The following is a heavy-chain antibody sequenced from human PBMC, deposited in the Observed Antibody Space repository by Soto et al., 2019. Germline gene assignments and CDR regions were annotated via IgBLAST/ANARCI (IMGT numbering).Heavy chain of an antibody. CDR2: ISGSGGST. CDR3: VKDEQWELYFDY. CDR1: GFTFSSYA. J-gene: IGHJ4*02. Sequence: LRLSCAASGFTFSSYAMSWVRQAPGKGLEWVSAISGSGGSTYYADSVKGRFTISRDNSKNTLYLQMNSLRAEDTAVYYCVKDEQWELYFDYWGQGTLVTVSS. D-gene: IGHD1-26*01. V-gene: IGHV3-23*01.